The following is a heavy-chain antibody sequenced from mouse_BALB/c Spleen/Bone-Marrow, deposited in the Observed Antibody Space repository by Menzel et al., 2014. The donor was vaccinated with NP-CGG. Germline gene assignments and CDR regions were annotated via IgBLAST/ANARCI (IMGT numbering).Heavy chain of an antibody. CDR1: GFNIKDTY. J-gene: IGHJ3*01. CDR3: ALYYYGSSGFAY. Sequence: EVKLMDSGAELVKPGASVKLSCTASGFNIKDTYMHWVKQRPEQGLEWIGRIDPANGNTKYDPKFQGKATITADTSSNTAYLQLSSLTSEDTAVYYCALYYYGSSGFAYWGQGTLVTVSA. CDR2: IDPANGNT. V-gene: IGHV14-3*02. D-gene: IGHD1-1*01.